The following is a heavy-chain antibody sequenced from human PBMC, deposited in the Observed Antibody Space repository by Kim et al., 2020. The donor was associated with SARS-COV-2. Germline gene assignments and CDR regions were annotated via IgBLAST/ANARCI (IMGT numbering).Heavy chain of an antibody. CDR1: GYMFSVYW. CDR3: ARQMGSDPDTFDF. V-gene: IGHV5-51*01. Sequence: GESLKISCKGSGYMFSVYWIAWVRQMPGKGLEWMGSIYPGDSGVRCRPSFQGQVTMSADMAITTAYLHWSSLKASDTAMYFCARQMGSDPDTFDFWGQGTLVTVSS. J-gene: IGHJ3*01. CDR2: IYPGDSGV. D-gene: IGHD2-8*01.